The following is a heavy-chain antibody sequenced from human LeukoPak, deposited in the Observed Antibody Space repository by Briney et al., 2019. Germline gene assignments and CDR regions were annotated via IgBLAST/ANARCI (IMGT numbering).Heavy chain of an antibody. CDR3: ARMTPDSPSFDY. CDR1: GFSLTTTAMC. Sequence: SGPALLKPTQTLTLTCSFSGFSLTTTAMCVTWIRQTPGKALEWLARIDWDDDKFFSPSLKTRLSISKDTSRNQVVLTMTNMDPVDTGTYYCARMTPDSPSFDYWGQGTLVTVSS. V-gene: IGHV2-70*17. J-gene: IGHJ4*02. CDR2: IDWDDDK. D-gene: IGHD1-14*01.